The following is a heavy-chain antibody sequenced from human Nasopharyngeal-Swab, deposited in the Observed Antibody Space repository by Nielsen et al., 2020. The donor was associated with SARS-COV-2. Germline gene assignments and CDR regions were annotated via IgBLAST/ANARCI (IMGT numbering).Heavy chain of an antibody. D-gene: IGHD1-26*01. CDR3: ARDMGANFDP. J-gene: IGHJ5*02. Sequence: GGSLRLSCAASGFTFSSYAMTWVRQAPGKGLEWVSIISGSGDTTYYADSVKGRFTISRDNSKNTLYLQTNSLRAEDTAVYYCARDMGANFDPWGQGTLVIVSS. V-gene: IGHV3-23*01. CDR1: GFTFSSYA. CDR2: ISGSGDTT.